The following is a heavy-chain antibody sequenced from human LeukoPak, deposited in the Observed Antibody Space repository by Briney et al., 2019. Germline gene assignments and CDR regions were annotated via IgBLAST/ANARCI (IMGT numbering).Heavy chain of an antibody. V-gene: IGHV4-34*01. CDR1: GGSFSGYY. Sequence: PSETLSLTCAVYGGSFSGYYWSWIRQPPGKGLEWIGEINHSGSTNYNPSLKSRVTMSVDTSKNQFSLKLSSVTAADTAVYYCARLYNWNYGSLSYFDYWGQGTLVTVSS. D-gene: IGHD1-7*01. CDR2: INHSGST. CDR3: ARLYNWNYGSLSYFDY. J-gene: IGHJ4*02.